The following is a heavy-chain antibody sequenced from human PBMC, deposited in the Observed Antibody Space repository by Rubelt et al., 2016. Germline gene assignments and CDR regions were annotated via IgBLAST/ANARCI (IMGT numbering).Heavy chain of an antibody. V-gene: IGHV3-33*01. CDR2: IWRDGSAE. CDR1: GFIFSRYG. J-gene: IGHJ3*02. Sequence: QVQLVESGGGVVQPGKSLRLSCLASGFIFSRYGMHWARQAPGKGLEWVAAIWRDGSAEYYADSVRGRFTISRDNSKNTMYRQMCGRGAADTGWYHCARSIRYVDRRDEAVDIWGQGTMVTVSS. D-gene: IGHD3-9*01. CDR3: ARSIRYVDRRDEAVDI.